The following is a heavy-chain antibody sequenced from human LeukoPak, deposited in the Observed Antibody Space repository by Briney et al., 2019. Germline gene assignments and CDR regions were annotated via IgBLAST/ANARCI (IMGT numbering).Heavy chain of an antibody. CDR3: ATGNYYDSRGYYTFGH. V-gene: IGHV3-74*01. CDR1: GFIFSRYW. J-gene: IGHJ1*01. CDR2: INGDGSST. D-gene: IGHD3-22*01. Sequence: GGSLRLSFPASGFIFSRYWMHWVGQAPGKGLVWVSRINGDGSSTSYADSVKGGFTISRDNAKNTLYLQMNSMRAEDTAVYYCATGNYYDSRGYYTFGHWGQGTLVTVSS.